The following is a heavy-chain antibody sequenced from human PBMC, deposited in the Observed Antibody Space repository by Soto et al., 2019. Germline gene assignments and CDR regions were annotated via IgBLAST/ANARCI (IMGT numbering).Heavy chain of an antibody. CDR3: ASTYCGGDCYSSFDY. D-gene: IGHD2-21*01. CDR2: IIPILGIA. J-gene: IGHJ4*02. CDR1: GGTFSSYT. V-gene: IGHV1-69*02. Sequence: SVKVSCKASGGTFSSYTISWVRQAPGQGLEWMGRIIPILGIANYAQKFQGRVTITADKSTSTAYMELSSLRSEDTAVYYCASTYCGGDCYSSFDYWGQGTLVTVSS.